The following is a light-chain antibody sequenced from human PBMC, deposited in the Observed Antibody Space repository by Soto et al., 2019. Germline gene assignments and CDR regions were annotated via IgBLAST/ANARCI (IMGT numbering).Light chain of an antibody. Sequence: EIVLTQSPGTLSVSPGERATLSCRASQSVGSTFLAWYQQKPGQAPRLLIYGVSKRATGIPDRFSGSGSGTDFILDISRLEPEDCAVYYCQQYGSSPKTFGQGTKVDIK. J-gene: IGKJ1*01. CDR3: QQYGSSPKT. CDR1: QSVGSTF. V-gene: IGKV3-20*01. CDR2: GVS.